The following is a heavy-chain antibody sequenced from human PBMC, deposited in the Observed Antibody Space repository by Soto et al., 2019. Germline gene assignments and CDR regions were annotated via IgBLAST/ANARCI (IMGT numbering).Heavy chain of an antibody. Sequence: ASVKVSCKASGYTFTSYGISWVRQAPGQGLEWMGWISGYNGNTKYAQKLQGRVTVTTDTSTSTAYMELRSLISDDTAVYYCARTTAYETSGYYFHTYWGQGSQVTVSS. CDR2: ISGYNGNT. V-gene: IGHV1-18*01. D-gene: IGHD3-22*01. CDR1: GYTFTSYG. CDR3: ARTTAYETSGYYFHTY. J-gene: IGHJ4*02.